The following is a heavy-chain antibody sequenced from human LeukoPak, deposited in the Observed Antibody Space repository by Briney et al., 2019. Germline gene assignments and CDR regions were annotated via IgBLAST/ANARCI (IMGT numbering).Heavy chain of an antibody. CDR3: TREPELLGPGGTFDY. CDR1: GFTFSSYA. Sequence: KPGGSLRLSCAASGFTFSSYAMSRFRQAPGKGLEWVGFIRSKAYGGTTEYAASVKGRFTISRDDSKSIAYLQMNSLKTEDTAVYYCTREPELLGPGGTFDYWGQGTLVTVSS. CDR2: IRSKAYGGTT. J-gene: IGHJ4*02. D-gene: IGHD1-26*01. V-gene: IGHV3-49*05.